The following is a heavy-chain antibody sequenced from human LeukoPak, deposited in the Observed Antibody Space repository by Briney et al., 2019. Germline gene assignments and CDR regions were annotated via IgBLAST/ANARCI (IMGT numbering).Heavy chain of an antibody. CDR3: ARSKTYRSTWNTDY. D-gene: IGHD2-2*01. V-gene: IGHV4-34*01. CDR2: TSQSGST. Sequence: SETLSLTCAVYGGSFSGHYWSWIRQPPGKGLEWIGETSQSGSTNYNPSLKSRVTISADTSKNQFSVKLSSVTAADTAVYYCARSKTYRSTWNTDYWGQGTLVTVSS. CDR1: GGSFSGHY. J-gene: IGHJ4*02.